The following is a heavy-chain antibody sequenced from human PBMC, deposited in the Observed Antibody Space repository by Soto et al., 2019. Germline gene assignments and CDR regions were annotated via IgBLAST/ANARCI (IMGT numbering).Heavy chain of an antibody. CDR2: INAGGGST. J-gene: IGHJ4*02. V-gene: IGHV3-23*01. D-gene: IGHD3-22*01. CDR3: ARMYYYDSSGYQY. CDR1: GFTFSSYA. Sequence: EVQLLESGGGLVQPGGSLRLSCAASGFTFSSYAMSWVRQAPGKGLEWVSAINAGGGSTYYADFVKGRFTISRDNPKNTLYLQMNSLRAEDAAVYYCARMYYYDSSGYQYWGQGTLVTVSS.